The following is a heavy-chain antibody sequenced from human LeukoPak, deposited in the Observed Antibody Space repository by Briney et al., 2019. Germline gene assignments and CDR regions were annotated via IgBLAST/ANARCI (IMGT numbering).Heavy chain of an antibody. CDR3: TTAYCSGASCRSDH. D-gene: IGHD2-15*01. V-gene: IGHV3-53*01. J-gene: IGHJ4*02. CDR2: IYSGGST. Sequence: GGSLRLSSAASGFTVSSNHMSWVRQAPGKGLEGGSFIYSGGSTYYTDSVEGRVTISRDNSKTTIYLQMNSLRAEDTAVYYCTTAYCSGASCRSDHWGQGTLVTVSS. CDR1: GFTVSSNH.